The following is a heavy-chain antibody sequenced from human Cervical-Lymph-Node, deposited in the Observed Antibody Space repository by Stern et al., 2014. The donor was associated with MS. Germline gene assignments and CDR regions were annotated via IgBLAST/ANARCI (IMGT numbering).Heavy chain of an antibody. J-gene: IGHJ6*02. CDR2: ISYDGSNK. V-gene: IGHV3-30*18. CDR3: AKDEGWELPNPGGMDV. CDR1: GFTFSSYG. Sequence: QVQLVESGGGVVQPGRSLRLSCAASGFTFSSYGMHWVRQAPGKGLEWVAVISYDGSNKYYADSVKGRFTISRDNSKNTLYLKMNSLRAEDTAVYYCAKDEGWELPNPGGMDVWGQGTTVTVSS. D-gene: IGHD1-26*01.